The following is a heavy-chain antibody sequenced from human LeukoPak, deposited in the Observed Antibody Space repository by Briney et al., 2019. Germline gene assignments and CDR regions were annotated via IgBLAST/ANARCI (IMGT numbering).Heavy chain of an antibody. D-gene: IGHD3-22*01. J-gene: IGHJ3*02. CDR3: ARAQRDSSAYYSVNDAFDI. CDR2: IRYDGSNK. CDR1: GFAFSSYG. V-gene: IGHV3-30*02. Sequence: GGSLRLSCAASGFAFSSYGMHWVRQAPGKGLEWVAFIRYDGSNKYYADSVKGRFTISRDNAKNSLYLQMNSLRAEDTAVYYCARAQRDSSAYYSVNDAFDIWGQGTMVTVSS.